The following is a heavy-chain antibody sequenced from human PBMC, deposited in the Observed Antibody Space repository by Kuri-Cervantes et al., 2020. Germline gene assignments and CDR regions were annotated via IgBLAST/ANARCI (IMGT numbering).Heavy chain of an antibody. Sequence: GESLKISCAASGFTFSSYSMNWVRQAPGKGLEWVSYISSSSSTIYYADSVKGRFTISRDNAKNSLYLQMNSLRDEDTAVYYCARDRGHSGSYYDYYYGMDVWGQGTTVTVSS. D-gene: IGHD1-26*01. CDR3: ARDRGHSGSYYDYYYGMDV. V-gene: IGHV3-48*02. CDR2: ISSSSSTI. J-gene: IGHJ6*02. CDR1: GFTFSSYS.